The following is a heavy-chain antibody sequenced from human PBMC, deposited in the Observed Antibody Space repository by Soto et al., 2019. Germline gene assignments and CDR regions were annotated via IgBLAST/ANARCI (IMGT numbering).Heavy chain of an antibody. V-gene: IGHV1-58*01. CDR2: IVVGSGNT. D-gene: IGHD4-17*01. Sequence: SVKVSCKASGFTFTSSAVQWVRQARGQRLEWIGWIVVGSGNTNYAQKFQERVTITRDMSTSTAYMELSSLRSEDTAVYYCAAGYMTTVTTRYYYYGMDVWGQGTTVTSP. CDR3: AAGYMTTVTTRYYYYGMDV. CDR1: GFTFTSSA. J-gene: IGHJ6*02.